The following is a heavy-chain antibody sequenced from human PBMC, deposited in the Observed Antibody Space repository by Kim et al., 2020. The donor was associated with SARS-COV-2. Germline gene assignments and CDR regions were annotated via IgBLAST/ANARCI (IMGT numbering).Heavy chain of an antibody. CDR1: GFTFSSYW. CDR3: AGEYYYDSSGYPY. D-gene: IGHD3-22*01. J-gene: IGHJ4*02. Sequence: GGSPPLSFSSSGFTFSSYWMSWVRQAPGKGLEWVANIKQDGSEKYYVDSVKGRFTISRDNAKNSLYLQMNSLRAEDTAVYYCAGEYYYDSSGYPYWGQGTLVTGSS. CDR2: IKQDGSEK. V-gene: IGHV3-7*01.